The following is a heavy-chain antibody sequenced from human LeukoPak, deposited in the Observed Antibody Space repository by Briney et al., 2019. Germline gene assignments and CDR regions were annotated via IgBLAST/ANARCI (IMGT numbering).Heavy chain of an antibody. CDR1: GFTFSRLW. D-gene: IGHD2-21*02. V-gene: IGHV3-7*01. J-gene: IGHJ6*03. CDR2: IHPHGSEE. Sequence: PGGSLRLSCAASGFTFSRLWMTWVRQAPGKGLEWVANIHPHGSEEYYVDSVKGRFTISRDNAKNSLYLQMDSLRAEDTAVYYCIILPLVTAPRHYMDVWGKGTTVTVSS. CDR3: IILPLVTAPRHYMDV.